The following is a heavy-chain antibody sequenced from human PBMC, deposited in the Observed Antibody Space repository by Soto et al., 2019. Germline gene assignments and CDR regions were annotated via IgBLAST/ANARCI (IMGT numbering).Heavy chain of an antibody. V-gene: IGHV4-38-2*02. CDR3: ARVPYHYARGTYRPRWFDP. CDR1: GYSISRGYY. CDR2: IYHDGTT. Sequence: SETLSLTCTVSGYSISRGYYWGFIRQPPGKGLQWIGTIYHDGTTYSNPSLNGRVTISVSTSQNRFSLTLRSVTAADTAVYYCARVPYHYARGTYRPRWFDPWGQGTLVTVSS. J-gene: IGHJ5*02. D-gene: IGHD3-16*02.